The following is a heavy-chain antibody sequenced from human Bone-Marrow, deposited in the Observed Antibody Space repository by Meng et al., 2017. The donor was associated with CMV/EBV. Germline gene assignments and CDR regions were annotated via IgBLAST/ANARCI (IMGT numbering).Heavy chain of an antibody. D-gene: IGHD3-10*01. V-gene: IGHV1-69*10. CDR3: ARVRYYGSGSYYKVPLYYGMDV. CDR1: GGTFSSYA. Sequence: SVKVSCKASGGTFSSYAISWVRQAPGQGLEWMGGIIPILGIANYAQKFQGRVTITADKSTSTAYMELSSLRSEDTAVYYCARVRYYGSGSYYKVPLYYGMDVWGQGTTVTVSS. CDR2: IIPILGIA. J-gene: IGHJ6*02.